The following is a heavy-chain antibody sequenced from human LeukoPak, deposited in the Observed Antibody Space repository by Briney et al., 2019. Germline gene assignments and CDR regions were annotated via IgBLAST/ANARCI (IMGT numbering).Heavy chain of an antibody. CDR2: IYYSGST. V-gene: IGHV4-39*07. J-gene: IGHJ3*02. Sequence: SETLSLTCTVSGGSISSSSYYWGWIRQPPGKGLEWIGSIYYSGSTYYNPSLKSRVTISVDTSKNQFSLKLSSVTAADTAVYYCARAYDSSGYYYVAFDIWGQGTMVTVSS. CDR3: ARAYDSSGYYYVAFDI. CDR1: GGSISSSSYY. D-gene: IGHD3-22*01.